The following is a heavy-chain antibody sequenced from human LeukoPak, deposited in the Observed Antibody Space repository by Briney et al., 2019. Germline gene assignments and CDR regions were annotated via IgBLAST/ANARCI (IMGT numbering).Heavy chain of an antibody. J-gene: IGHJ4*02. V-gene: IGHV4-59*12. CDR1: GGSISSYY. CDR3: ARGRTLDYDFWSGYSKYYFDY. D-gene: IGHD3-3*01. CDR2: IYYSGST. Sequence: PSETLSLTCTVSGGSISSYYWSWIRQPPGKGLEWIGYIYYSGSTNYNPSLKSRVTISVDTSKNQFSLKLSSVTAADTAVYYRARGRTLDYDFWSGYSKYYFDYWGQGTLVTVSS.